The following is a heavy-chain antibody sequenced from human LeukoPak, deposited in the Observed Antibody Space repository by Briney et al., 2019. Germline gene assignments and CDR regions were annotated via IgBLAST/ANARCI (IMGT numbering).Heavy chain of an antibody. CDR2: IYSGGST. J-gene: IGHJ4*02. V-gene: IGHV3-66*02. Sequence: GGSLRLSCAAPGFTVSSNYMSWVRQAPGKGLEWVSVIYSGGSTYYADSVKGRFTISRDNSKNTLYLQMNSLRAEDTAVYYCARVQRIAAAGTFDYWGQGTLVTVSS. CDR1: GFTVSSNY. CDR3: ARVQRIAAAGTFDY. D-gene: IGHD6-13*01.